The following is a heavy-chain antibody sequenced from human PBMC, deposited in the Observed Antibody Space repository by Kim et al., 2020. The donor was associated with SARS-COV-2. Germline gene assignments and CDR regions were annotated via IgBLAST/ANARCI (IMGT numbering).Heavy chain of an antibody. V-gene: IGHV4-34*01. CDR2: IDHSGST. D-gene: IGHD3-10*01. CDR3: ARGSYYGSGIYYGMDV. Sequence: SETLSLTCAVYGGSFSGYYWSWIRQPPGKGLEWIGEIDHSGSTNYNPSLKSRVTISIDTSKNQFSLKLSSVTAADTAGYYCARGSYYGSGIYYGMDVWG. CDR1: GGSFSGYY. J-gene: IGHJ6*02.